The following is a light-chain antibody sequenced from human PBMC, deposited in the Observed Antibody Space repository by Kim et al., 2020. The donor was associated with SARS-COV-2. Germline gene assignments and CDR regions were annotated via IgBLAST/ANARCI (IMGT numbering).Light chain of an antibody. V-gene: IGLV2-11*01. CDR2: DVT. J-gene: IGLJ1*01. CDR3: CSYAGSPPYV. Sequence: QSALTQPRSVSGSPGQSVTISCIGSSSDVGGYHYVSWYQQYLGKAPKLMIFDVTKRPSGVPDRFSGSKSDNTASLTISGLQAEDEADYYCCSYAGSPPYVFGTGTKVTVL. CDR1: SSDVGGYHY.